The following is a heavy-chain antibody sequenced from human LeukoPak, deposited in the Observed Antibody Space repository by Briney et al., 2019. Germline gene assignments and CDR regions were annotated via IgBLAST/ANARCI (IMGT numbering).Heavy chain of an antibody. CDR1: GFTFDDYA. CDR2: ISWNSGSI. J-gene: IGHJ6*02. CDR3: AKSVVPAAIYYYYGMDV. Sequence: GGSLRLSCAASGFTFDDYAMHWVRQAPGKGLEWVSGISWNSGSIGYADSVKGRFTISRDNAKNSLYLQMNSLRAEDTALYYCAKSVVPAAIYYYYGMDVWGQGTTVTVSS. D-gene: IGHD2-2*01. V-gene: IGHV3-9*01.